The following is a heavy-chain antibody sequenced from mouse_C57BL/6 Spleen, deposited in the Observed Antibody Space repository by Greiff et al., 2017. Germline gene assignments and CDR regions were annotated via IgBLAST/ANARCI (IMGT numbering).Heavy chain of an antibody. V-gene: IGHV1-61*01. D-gene: IGHD3-2*02. CDR2: IYPSDSET. J-gene: IGHJ4*01. Sequence: QVQLQQPGAELVRPGSSVKLSCKASGYTFTSYWMDWVKQRPGQGLEWIGNIYPSDSETHYNQKFKDKATLTVDKSSSTAYTQLSSLTSEDSAVYCCARLSAQATAMDYWGQGTSVTVSS. CDR1: GYTFTSYW. CDR3: ARLSAQATAMDY.